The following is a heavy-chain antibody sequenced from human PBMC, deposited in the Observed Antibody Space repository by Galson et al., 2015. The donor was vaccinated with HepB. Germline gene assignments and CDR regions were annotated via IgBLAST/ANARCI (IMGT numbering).Heavy chain of an antibody. V-gene: IGHV3-30*04. CDR1: GFTFSNYA. CDR3: ARDLHSSGWYPWFDP. D-gene: IGHD6-19*01. CDR2: ISYDGSNK. J-gene: IGHJ5*02. Sequence: SLRLSCAASGFTFSNYAMHWVRQAPGKGLEWVAVISYDGSNKYYADSVKGRFTISRDNSKNTLYLQMNSLRAEDTAVYYCARDLHSSGWYPWFDPWGQGTLVTVSS.